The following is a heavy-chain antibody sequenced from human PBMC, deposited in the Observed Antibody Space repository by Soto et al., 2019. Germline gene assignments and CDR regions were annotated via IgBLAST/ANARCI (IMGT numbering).Heavy chain of an antibody. CDR3: AREGAPSSEAYYGMDV. CDR2: IYYSGST. Sequence: WETLSLTCTFSVVSISSYYWSWIRHAPGKGLEWIGYIYYSGSTNYNPSLKSRVTISVDTSKNQFSLKLSSVTAADTAVYYCAREGAPSSEAYYGMDVWGQGTTVTVYS. D-gene: IGHD6-25*01. CDR1: VVSISSYY. V-gene: IGHV4-59*01. J-gene: IGHJ6*02.